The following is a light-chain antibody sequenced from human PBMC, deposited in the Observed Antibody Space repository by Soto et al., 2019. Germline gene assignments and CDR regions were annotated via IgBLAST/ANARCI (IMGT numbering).Light chain of an antibody. CDR1: QSVSSTY. CDR3: QQYGSSPPFT. V-gene: IGKV3-20*01. J-gene: IGKJ3*01. CDR2: GAS. Sequence: EIVLTQSPGTLSLSPGERATLSCRASQSVSSTYLAWYQQKPGQAPRLLIYGASNRATGIPDRFSGSGSGTDFTLTISRLEPGDFAVYYCQQYGSSPPFTFGPGTKVDVK.